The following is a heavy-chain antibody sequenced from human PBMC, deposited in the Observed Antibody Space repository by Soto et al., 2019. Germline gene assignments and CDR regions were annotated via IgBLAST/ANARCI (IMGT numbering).Heavy chain of an antibody. CDR1: GGTFRRSA. Sequence: VTGACKASGGTFRRSAISWVRQAPGQGLEWMGGIIPILGTANYAQKFQGRVMIIADKSTSTAYMELSNLRAEDTAVYYCAKDEDFWSGYYTLGAFDIWGQGTMVPVS. J-gene: IGHJ3*02. CDR2: IIPILGTA. V-gene: IGHV1-69*10. CDR3: AKDEDFWSGYYTLGAFDI. D-gene: IGHD3-3*01.